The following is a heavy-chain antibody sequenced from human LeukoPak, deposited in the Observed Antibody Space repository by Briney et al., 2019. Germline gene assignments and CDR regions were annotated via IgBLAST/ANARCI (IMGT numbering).Heavy chain of an antibody. J-gene: IGHJ6*02. Sequence: PGRSLRLSCAASGFTFSSYGMHWVRQAPGKGLEWVAVISYDGSNKYYADSVKGRFTISRDNSKNTLYLQMNSLRAEDTAVYYCAKDERYYGMVVWGQGTTVTVSS. V-gene: IGHV3-30*18. CDR2: ISYDGSNK. CDR1: GFTFSSYG. CDR3: AKDERYYGMVV.